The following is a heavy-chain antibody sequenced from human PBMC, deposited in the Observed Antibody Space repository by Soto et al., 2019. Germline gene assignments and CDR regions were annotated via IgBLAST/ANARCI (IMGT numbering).Heavy chain of an antibody. V-gene: IGHV3-30-3*01. Sequence: GGSLRLSCTASGFPFTSYNFHWVRQAPGKGLEWVAVISEDGGTEYFADAVRGRFLISKDTSKNTVYLQMNSLRPEDTGTYFCARRLAPTVSALGYWGQGXLVTVYS. CDR3: ARRLAPTVSALGY. J-gene: IGHJ4*02. D-gene: IGHD4-4*01. CDR2: ISEDGGTE. CDR1: GFPFTSYN.